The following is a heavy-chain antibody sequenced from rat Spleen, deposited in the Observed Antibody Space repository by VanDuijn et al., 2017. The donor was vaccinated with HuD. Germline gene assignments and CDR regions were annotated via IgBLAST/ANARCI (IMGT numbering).Heavy chain of an antibody. J-gene: IGHJ4*01. Sequence: QVQLKESGPGLVQPSQTLSLTCTVSGFSLSNYGVFWVRQPPGKGLEWMGLIWGNGNTNYNSALKSRLSISRDTSKSQVFLKMNSLQTEDIATYYCAREGVRVYDYVLDAWGQGASVTVSS. CDR1: GFSLSNYG. D-gene: IGHD1-4*01. V-gene: IGHV2-13*01. CDR2: IWGNGNT. CDR3: AREGVRVYDYVLDA.